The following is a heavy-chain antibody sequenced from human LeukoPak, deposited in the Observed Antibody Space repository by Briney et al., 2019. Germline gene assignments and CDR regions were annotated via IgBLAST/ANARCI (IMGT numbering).Heavy chain of an antibody. CDR1: GGSFSDYY. V-gene: IGHV4-34*01. J-gene: IGHJ4*02. Sequence: SETLSLTCAVYGGSFSDYYWSWIRRPPGKGLEWIGEVNQSGSTSYNPSLKSRVTISVDTSKNQFSLKVNSVTAADTALYYCARGQIGARLQVWGQGTLVTISS. CDR2: VNQSGST. CDR3: ARGQIGARLQV. D-gene: IGHD6-6*01.